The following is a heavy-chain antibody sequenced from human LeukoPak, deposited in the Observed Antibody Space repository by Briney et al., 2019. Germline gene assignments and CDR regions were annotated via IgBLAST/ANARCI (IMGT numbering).Heavy chain of an antibody. V-gene: IGHV4-39*01. CDR3: APSKRGLAPNVFDY. Sequence: PSETLSLTCTVSGGSISSSSYYWGWIRQPPGKGLEWIGSIYYSGSTYYNPSLKSRVTISVDTSKNQFSLKLSSVTAADTAVYYCAPSKRGLAPNVFDYWGQGTLVTVSS. CDR1: GGSISSSSYY. J-gene: IGHJ4*02. CDR2: IYYSGST.